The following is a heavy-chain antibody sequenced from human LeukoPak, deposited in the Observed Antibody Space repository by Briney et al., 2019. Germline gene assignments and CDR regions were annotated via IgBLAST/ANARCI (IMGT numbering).Heavy chain of an antibody. CDR2: MNPNSGNT. CDR3: AREPPNWYSSSWRPFDY. D-gene: IGHD6-13*01. CDR1: GYTFTSYD. Sequence: SVKVSCKASGYTFTSYDINWVRQATGQGLEWMGWMNPNSGNTGYAQKFQGRVTMTRNTSISTAYMELSSLRSEDTAVYYCAREPPNWYSSSWRPFDYWGQGTLVTVSS. J-gene: IGHJ4*02. V-gene: IGHV1-8*01.